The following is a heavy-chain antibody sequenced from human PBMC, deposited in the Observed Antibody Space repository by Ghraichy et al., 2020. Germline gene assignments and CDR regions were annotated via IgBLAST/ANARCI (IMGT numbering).Heavy chain of an antibody. V-gene: IGHV3-48*04. J-gene: IGHJ4*02. CDR1: GFTFSSYS. CDR3: ATPGVAVVVPAAIYY. CDR2: ISSSSSTI. Sequence: GGSLRLSCAASGFTFSSYSMNWVRQAPGKGLEWVSYISSSSSTIYYADSVKGRFTISRDNAKNSLYLQMNSLRAEDTAVYYCATPGVAVVVPAAIYYWGQGTLVTVSS. D-gene: IGHD2-2*01.